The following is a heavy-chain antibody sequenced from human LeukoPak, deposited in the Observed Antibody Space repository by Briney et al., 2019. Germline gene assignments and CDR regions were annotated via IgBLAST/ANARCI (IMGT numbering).Heavy chain of an antibody. V-gene: IGHV3-20*04. D-gene: IGHD6-13*01. CDR2: INWNGGST. CDR3: ARVRSPLYSSSWSRSEYYFDY. CDR1: GFTFDDYG. Sequence: GGSPRLSCAASGFTFDDYGMSWVRQAPGKGLEWVSGINWNGGSTGYADSVKGRFTISRDNAKNSLYLQMNSLRAEDTALYYCARVRSPLYSSSWSRSEYYFDYWGQGTLVTVSS. J-gene: IGHJ4*02.